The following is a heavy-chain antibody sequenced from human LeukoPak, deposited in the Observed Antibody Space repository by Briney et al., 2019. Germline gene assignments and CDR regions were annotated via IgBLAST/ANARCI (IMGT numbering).Heavy chain of an antibody. D-gene: IGHD3-22*01. V-gene: IGHV3-11*06. J-gene: IGHJ4*02. CDR1: GFTFSDYY. CDR3: ARDNYYYDSSGYYHFDY. CDR2: ISSSSSYI. Sequence: GGSLRLSCAASGFTFSDYYMSWIRQAPGKGLEWVSYISSSSSYIYYADSVKGRFTISRDNAKNSLYLQMNSLRAEDTAVYYCARDNYYYDSSGYYHFDYWGQGTLVTVSS.